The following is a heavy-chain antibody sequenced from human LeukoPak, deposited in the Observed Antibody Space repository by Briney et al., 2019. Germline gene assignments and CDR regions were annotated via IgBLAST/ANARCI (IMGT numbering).Heavy chain of an antibody. CDR2: IGAGGSTT. Sequence: PGGSLRLSCAASGFTFSSSAMTWVRQAPGKGLEWVSGIGAGGSTTYYADSVKGRFTISRDDSKKTLYLQMNSLRADDTAVYFCANPPVGVTKLTDTKWGQGTLVTVSS. CDR1: GFTFSSSA. V-gene: IGHV3-23*01. J-gene: IGHJ4*02. CDR3: ANPPVGVTKLTDTK. D-gene: IGHD4-17*01.